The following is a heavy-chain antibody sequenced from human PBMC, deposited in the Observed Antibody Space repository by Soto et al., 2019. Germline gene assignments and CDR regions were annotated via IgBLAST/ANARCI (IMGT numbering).Heavy chain of an antibody. V-gene: IGHV3-33*01. D-gene: IGHD3-22*01. CDR2: IWYDGSNK. Sequence: RWGSLSLCWAASVFTFSIYGMHWVRQAPVKGLEWVAVIWYDGSNKYYADSVKGRFTISRDNSKNTLYLQMNSLRAEDTAVYYCARETANYYDTDSGYDYWGQGTLVTVSS. CDR3: ARETANYYDTDSGYDY. J-gene: IGHJ4*02. CDR1: VFTFSIYG.